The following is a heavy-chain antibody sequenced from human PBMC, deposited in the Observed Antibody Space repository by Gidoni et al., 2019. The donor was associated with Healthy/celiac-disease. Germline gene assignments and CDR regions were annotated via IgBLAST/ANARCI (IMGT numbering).Heavy chain of an antibody. V-gene: IGHV4-59*08. CDR2: IYYSGST. Sequence: QVQLQESGPGLVKPSETLSLTCTVSGGSISSYYWSWIRQPPGKGLEWIGYIYYSGSTNYNPSLKSRVTISVDTSKNQFSLKLSSVTAADTAVYFCSSSVDRSGYYYVGYWGQGTLVTVSS. J-gene: IGHJ4*02. CDR3: SSSVDRSGYYYVGY. CDR1: GGSISSYY. D-gene: IGHD3-22*01.